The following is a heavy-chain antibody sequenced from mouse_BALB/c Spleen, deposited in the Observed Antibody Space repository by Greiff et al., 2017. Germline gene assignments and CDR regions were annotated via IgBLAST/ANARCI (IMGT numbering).Heavy chain of an antibody. CDR1: GYSITSDYA. D-gene: IGHD2-3*01. CDR3: ARRVYDGYYPWFAY. CDR2: ISYSGST. J-gene: IGHJ3*01. V-gene: IGHV3-2*02. Sequence: EVKLQESGPGLVKPSQSLSLTCTVTGYSITSDYAWNWIRQFPGNKLEWMGYISYSGSTSYNPSLKSRISITRDTSKNQFFLQLNSVTTEDTATYYCARRVYDGYYPWFAYWGQGTLVTVSA.